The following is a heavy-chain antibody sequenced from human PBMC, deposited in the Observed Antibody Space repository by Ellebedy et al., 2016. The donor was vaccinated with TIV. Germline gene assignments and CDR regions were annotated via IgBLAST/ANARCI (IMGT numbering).Heavy chain of an antibody. CDR2: INESGDT. CDR3: ARGSGGRFKWFDP. Sequence: SETLSLTXAVYGGSFSGYYWTWIRQPPGKGLEWVGEINESGDTTYNPSLKSRVTISVDTSKNQFSLKMTSVTAADTAMYYCARGSGGRFKWFDPWGQGTLVTVSS. J-gene: IGHJ5*02. D-gene: IGHD2-15*01. CDR1: GGSFSGYY. V-gene: IGHV4-34*01.